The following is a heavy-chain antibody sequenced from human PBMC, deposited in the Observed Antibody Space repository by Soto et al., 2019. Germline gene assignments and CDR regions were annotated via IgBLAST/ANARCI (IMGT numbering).Heavy chain of an antibody. CDR2: IYPGDSDT. CDR1: GGSVTSYR. V-gene: IGHV5-51*01. J-gene: IGHJ6*03. CDR3: ARLAGYYYYYMDV. Sequence: GDAVKSSGKGRGGSVTSYRWGRLRQMPGKGLEWMGIIYPGDSDTRYSPSFQGQVTISADKSISTAYLQWSSLKASDTAMYYCARLAGYYYYYMDVWGKGTTVTVSS.